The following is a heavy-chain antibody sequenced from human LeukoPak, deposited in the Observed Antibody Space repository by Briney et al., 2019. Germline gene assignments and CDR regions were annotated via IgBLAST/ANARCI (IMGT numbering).Heavy chain of an antibody. CDR3: ARDEDNGSYYSSSWFDP. CDR2: IYTSGST. Sequence: SETLSLTCTVSGGSISSGNYYWSWIRQPAGKGLEWIGRIYTSGSTNYNPSLKSRVTISVDTSKNQFSLKLSSVTAADTAVYYCARDEDNGSYYSSSWFDPWGQGTLVTVSS. D-gene: IGHD1-26*01. V-gene: IGHV4-61*02. J-gene: IGHJ5*02. CDR1: GGSISSGNYY.